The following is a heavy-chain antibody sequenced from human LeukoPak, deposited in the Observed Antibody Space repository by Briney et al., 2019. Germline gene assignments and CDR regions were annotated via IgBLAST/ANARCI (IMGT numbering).Heavy chain of an antibody. D-gene: IGHD2-2*01. J-gene: IGHJ6*03. CDR2: ISGRGGST. CDR3: ARDRRGYCSSTSCYHAYYYYYMDV. CDR1: GFTFSSYA. V-gene: IGHV3-23*01. Sequence: GGSLRLSCAASGFTFSSYAMSWVRQAPGKGLEWVSAISGRGGSTYYADSVKGRFTISRDNSKNTLYLQMNSLRAEDTAVYYCARDRRGYCSSTSCYHAYYYYYMDVWGKGTTVTISS.